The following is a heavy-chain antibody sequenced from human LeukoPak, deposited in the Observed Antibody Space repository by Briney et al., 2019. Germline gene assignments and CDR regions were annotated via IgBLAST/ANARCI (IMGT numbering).Heavy chain of an antibody. CDR2: IRDKTNNYAT. Sequence: GGSLRLSCAASGFTFSGSAMHWVRQASGKGLEWVGRIRDKTNNYATTYAASVKGRFTISRDDSKNTAYLQMNSLKTEDTAVYYCTRVAVTAAGNGEFDYWGQGTLVTVSS. J-gene: IGHJ4*02. D-gene: IGHD6-13*01. V-gene: IGHV3-73*01. CDR3: TRVAVTAAGNGEFDY. CDR1: GFTFSGSA.